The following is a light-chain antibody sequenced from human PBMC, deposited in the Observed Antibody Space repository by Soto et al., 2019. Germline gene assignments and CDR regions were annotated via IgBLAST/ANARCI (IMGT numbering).Light chain of an antibody. CDR2: DVS. J-gene: IGLJ2*01. V-gene: IGLV2-23*02. Sequence: QSALTQPASVSGSPGQSITISCTGTSSDIGSYNLVSWYRQHPGKAPKLMIYDVSKRPSGVSHRFSGSKSGNTASLTISGLQAEDEADYYCCSYAGSSTFVVFGGGTQLTVL. CDR3: CSYAGSSTFVV. CDR1: SSDIGSYNL.